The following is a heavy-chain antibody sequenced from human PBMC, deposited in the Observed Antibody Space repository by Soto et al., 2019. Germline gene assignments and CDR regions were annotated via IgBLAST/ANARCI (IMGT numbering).Heavy chain of an antibody. D-gene: IGHD1-26*01. J-gene: IGHJ6*02. CDR3: ARGPSQVYIVGAPNYYYYGMDV. CDR1: GFTFSSYA. V-gene: IGHV3-64*01. Sequence: GGSLRLSCAASGFTFSSYAMHWVRQAPGKGLEYVSAISSNGGSTYYANSVKGRFTISRDNSKNTLYLQMGSLRAEDMAVYYCARGPSQVYIVGAPNYYYYGMDVWGQGPTVTVSS. CDR2: ISSNGGST.